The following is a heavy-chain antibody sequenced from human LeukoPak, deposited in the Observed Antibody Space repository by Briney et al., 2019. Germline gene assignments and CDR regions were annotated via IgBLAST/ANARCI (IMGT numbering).Heavy chain of an antibody. Sequence: GESLKISCTGSRYSFTRYSIGWVRQITGQGMGWMGILYSDNSEDRYRPSFQGQVNISADKSISTAYLQWSSLKASDTDMYYCARQGTAEIVGAIHTSPFDYWGQGTLVTVSS. CDR2: LYSDNSED. D-gene: IGHD1-26*01. V-gene: IGHV5-51*01. J-gene: IGHJ4*02. CDR1: RYSFTRYS. CDR3: ARQGTAEIVGAIHTSPFDY.